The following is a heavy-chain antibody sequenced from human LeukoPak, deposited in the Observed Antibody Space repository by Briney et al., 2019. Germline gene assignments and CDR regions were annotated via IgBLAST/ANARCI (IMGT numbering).Heavy chain of an antibody. CDR3: ASHSITSAGINWFDP. Sequence: SETLSLTCTVSGGSISSGGYYWSWIRQPPGKGLEWIGSIYYSGTTYYSPSLKSRVTISIDTSKKQFSLKLSSVTAADTAVYYCASHSITSAGINWFDPWGRGTLVTVSS. J-gene: IGHJ5*02. D-gene: IGHD6-13*01. V-gene: IGHV4-39*07. CDR1: GGSISSGGYY. CDR2: IYYSGTT.